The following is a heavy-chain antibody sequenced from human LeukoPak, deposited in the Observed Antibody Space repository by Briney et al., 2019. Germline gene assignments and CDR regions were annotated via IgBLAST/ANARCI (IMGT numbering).Heavy chain of an antibody. CDR2: INHSGST. V-gene: IGHV4-34*01. CDR3: GRGLHGYCSSTSCYPGLGNAKGWFDP. Sequence: PSETLSLTCAVYGGSFSGYYWSWIRQPPGRGLEWIGEINHSGSTNYNPSLKSRVTISVDTSKNQFSLKLSSVTAADTAVYYCGRGLHGYCSSTSCYPGLGNAKGWFDPWGQGTLVTVSS. D-gene: IGHD2-2*01. J-gene: IGHJ5*02. CDR1: GGSFSGYY.